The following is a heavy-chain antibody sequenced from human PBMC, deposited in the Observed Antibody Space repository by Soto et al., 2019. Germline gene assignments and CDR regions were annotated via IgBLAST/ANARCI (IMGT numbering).Heavy chain of an antibody. CDR1: GYTFSDYY. J-gene: IGHJ4*02. CDR2: INPNSGGT. Sequence: ASVKVSCKASGYTFSDYYIHWVRQAPGQGLDWMGWINPNSGGTKYAPKFQGGATMTRDTSITTAYMELSRLRAGDTAVYYCAREPATAKPEGVDFWGQGTRVTVSS. CDR3: AREPATAKPEGVDF. V-gene: IGHV1-2*02. D-gene: IGHD1-1*01.